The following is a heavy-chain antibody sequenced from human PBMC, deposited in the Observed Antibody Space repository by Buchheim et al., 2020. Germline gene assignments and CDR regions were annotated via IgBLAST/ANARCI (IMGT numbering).Heavy chain of an antibody. V-gene: IGHV4-34*01. Sequence: QVQLQQWGAGLLKPSETLSLTCAVSGGSFSGYYWSWIRQPPGKGLEWIGEINHSGSPNYNPSLKSRVTISVDTSKNQFSLKLSSVTAADTAVYYCARVGGKGIAARPFDYWGQGTL. J-gene: IGHJ4*02. CDR1: GGSFSGYY. CDR2: INHSGSP. D-gene: IGHD6-6*01. CDR3: ARVGGKGIAARPFDY.